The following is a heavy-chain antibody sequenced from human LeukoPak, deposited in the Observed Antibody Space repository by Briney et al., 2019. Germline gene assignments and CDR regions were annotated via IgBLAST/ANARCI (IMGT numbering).Heavy chain of an antibody. Sequence: GSLRLSCAASGFTVSSNYMSWVRQAPGKGLEWIGEINYSGSTNYNPSLKSRVTISVDTSKNQFSLKLSSVTAADTAVYYCARAVTSSYYYYMDVWGKGTTVTVSS. D-gene: IGHD4-17*01. J-gene: IGHJ6*03. CDR3: ARAVTSSYYYYMDV. CDR2: INYSGST. CDR1: GFTVSSNY. V-gene: IGHV4-34*01.